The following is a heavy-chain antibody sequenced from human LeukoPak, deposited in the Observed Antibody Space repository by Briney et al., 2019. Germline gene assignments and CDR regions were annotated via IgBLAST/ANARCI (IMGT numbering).Heavy chain of an antibody. CDR3: ARGMRGDDYGDYGPLDY. J-gene: IGHJ4*02. CDR2: VYYSGTS. V-gene: IGHV4-39*01. D-gene: IGHD4-17*01. CDR1: GGSISSRSYL. Sequence: SETLTLTCTVSGGSISSRSYLWGWIRQSPGKGLEWIGSVYYSGTSYYNPSLRGRVTISVDTSKNQFSLRLNSVTAGDTAVYYCARGMRGDDYGDYGPLDYWGQGTLVTVSS.